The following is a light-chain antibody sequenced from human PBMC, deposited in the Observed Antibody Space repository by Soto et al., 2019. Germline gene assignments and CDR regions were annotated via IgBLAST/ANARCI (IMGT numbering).Light chain of an antibody. CDR2: GAS. Sequence: EIVMTQSPAXLXVSPGEXATXXXWASXGVXXSLAWYQQKPGQAPRLLIYGASTRAAGIPSRFSGSGSGTDFTLTISSLQSEDFAVYYCLQYKAWLLTFGGGTKVEIK. V-gene: IGKV3-15*01. CDR3: LQYKAWLLT. CDR1: XGVXXS. J-gene: IGKJ4*01.